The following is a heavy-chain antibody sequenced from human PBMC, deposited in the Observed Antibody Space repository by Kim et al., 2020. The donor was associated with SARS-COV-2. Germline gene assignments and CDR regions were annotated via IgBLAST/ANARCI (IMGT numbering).Heavy chain of an antibody. Sequence: SETLSLTCAVYGGSFSGYYWSWIRQPPGKGLEWIGEINHSGSTNYNPSLKSRVTISVDTSKNQFSLKLSSVTAADTAVYYCARARAPWGGVDYWGQGTLVTVSS. V-gene: IGHV4-34*01. CDR2: INHSGST. CDR3: ARARAPWGGVDY. D-gene: IGHD3-16*01. CDR1: GGSFSGYY. J-gene: IGHJ4*02.